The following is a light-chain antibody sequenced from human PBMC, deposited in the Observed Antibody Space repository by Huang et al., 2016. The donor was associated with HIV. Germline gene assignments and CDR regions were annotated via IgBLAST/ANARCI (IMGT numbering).Light chain of an antibody. J-gene: IGKJ3*01. CDR1: QRVSSNY. V-gene: IGKV3-20*01. CDR2: GAS. CDR3: HQYGSSPLT. Sequence: IVLTQSPGILSLSPGERATLSCRASQRVSSNYLAWYQQKPGQAPRVLIFGASNRATGIPDRFSGSGSGTDFTLTISRLGPEDFAVYYCHQYGSSPLTFGPGTKVDIK.